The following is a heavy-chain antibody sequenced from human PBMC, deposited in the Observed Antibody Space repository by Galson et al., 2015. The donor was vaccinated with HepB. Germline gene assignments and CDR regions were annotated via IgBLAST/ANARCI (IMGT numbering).Heavy chain of an antibody. J-gene: IGHJ3*02. Sequence: SLRLSCAASGFTVSSNYMSWVRQAPGKGLEWVSVIYSGGSTYYADSVKGRFTISRDNSKNTLYLQMNSLRAEDTAVYYCARDYYDSSGYDIWGQGTMVTVSS. CDR3: ARDYYDSSGYDI. CDR2: IYSGGST. D-gene: IGHD3-22*01. CDR1: GFTVSSNY. V-gene: IGHV3-53*01.